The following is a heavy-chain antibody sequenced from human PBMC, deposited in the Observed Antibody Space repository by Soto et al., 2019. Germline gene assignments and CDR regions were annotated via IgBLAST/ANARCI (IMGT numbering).Heavy chain of an antibody. CDR3: ARVSATGTRWFDP. D-gene: IGHD6-13*01. V-gene: IGHV4-31*03. J-gene: IGHJ5*02. CDR2: ISHRGTA. CDR1: GGSISSGAYY. Sequence: KSSETLSLTCTVSGGSISSGAYYWGWIRQHPGKGLEWIGYISHRGTAYYTPSLKSRVSLSVDPSESQFSLNVTSLTAADTAVYYCARVSATGTRWFDPWGRGTLVTVSS.